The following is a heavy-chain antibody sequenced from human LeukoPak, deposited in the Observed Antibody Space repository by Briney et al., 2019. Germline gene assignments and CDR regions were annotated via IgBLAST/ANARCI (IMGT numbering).Heavy chain of an antibody. Sequence: PSETLSLTCSVSGXSISSYYWSWIRQPPGKGLEWIAYIYYSGSTNYNPSLKSRVTISVDTSKNQFSLKLSSVTAADTAVYYCARLTMKNYYFDYWGQGTLVTVSS. CDR1: GXSISSYY. D-gene: IGHD3-22*01. V-gene: IGHV4-59*01. CDR2: IYYSGST. J-gene: IGHJ4*02. CDR3: ARLTMKNYYFDY.